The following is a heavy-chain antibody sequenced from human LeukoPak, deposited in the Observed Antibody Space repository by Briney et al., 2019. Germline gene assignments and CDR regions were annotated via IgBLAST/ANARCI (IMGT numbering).Heavy chain of an antibody. CDR1: GYSFTSYW. CDR2: IYPGDSDT. CDR3: VRPSMIYDSSGYYVQPKGYFDY. V-gene: IGHV5-51*01. J-gene: IGHJ4*02. Sequence: GESLKISCKGSGYSFTSYWIGWVRQMPGKGLEWMGIIYPGDSDTRYSPSFQGQVTISADKSISTAYLQWSSLKASDTAMYYCVRPSMIYDSSGYYVQPKGYFDYWGQGTLVTVSS. D-gene: IGHD3-22*01.